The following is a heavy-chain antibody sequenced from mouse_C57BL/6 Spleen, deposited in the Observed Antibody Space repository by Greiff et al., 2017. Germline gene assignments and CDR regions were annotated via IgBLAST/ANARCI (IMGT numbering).Heavy chain of an antibody. CDR1: GYTFTDYE. CDR2: IDPETGGT. Sequence: QVQLQQSGAELVRPGASVTLSCKASGYTFTDYEMHWVKQTPVHGLEWIGAIDPETGGTAYNQKFKGKAILTADKSSSTAYMELRSLTSEDSAVYYCASSGDYFDYWGQGTTLTVSS. CDR3: ASSGDYFDY. D-gene: IGHD1-3*01. J-gene: IGHJ2*01. V-gene: IGHV1-15*01.